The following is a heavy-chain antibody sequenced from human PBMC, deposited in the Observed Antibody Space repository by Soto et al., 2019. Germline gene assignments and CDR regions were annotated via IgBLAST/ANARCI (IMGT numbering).Heavy chain of an antibody. J-gene: IGHJ6*03. CDR2: IYSGGST. D-gene: IGHD2-8*02. Sequence: GTLRLSCAASGFTVSSNYMSWVRQAPGKGLEWVSVIYSGGSTYYADSVKGRFTISRHNSKNTLYLQMNSLRAEDTAVYYFVRFSWKYWGSGSTSHYFCYMAVWGKGTTSTVSS. CDR1: GFTVSSNY. CDR3: VRFSWKYWGSGSTSHYFCYMAV. V-gene: IGHV3-53*04.